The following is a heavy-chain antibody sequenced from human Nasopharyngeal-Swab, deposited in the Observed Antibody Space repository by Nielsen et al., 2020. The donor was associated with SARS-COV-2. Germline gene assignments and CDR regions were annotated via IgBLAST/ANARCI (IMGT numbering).Heavy chain of an antibody. Sequence: ESLKISCAASAFTVSSNYMSWVRQAPGKGLEWVSVIYSGGSTYYADSVKGRFTISRHNSKNTLYLQMNSLRAEDTAVYYCARQGPHYYYYVMDVWGQGTTVTVSS. CDR3: ARQGPHYYYYVMDV. J-gene: IGHJ6*02. CDR2: IYSGGST. V-gene: IGHV3-53*04. CDR1: AFTVSSNY.